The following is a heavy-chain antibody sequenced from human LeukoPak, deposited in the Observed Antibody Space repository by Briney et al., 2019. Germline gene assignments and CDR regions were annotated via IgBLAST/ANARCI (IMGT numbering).Heavy chain of an antibody. CDR3: ARDGPQFYDYKDAFDI. V-gene: IGHV3-48*01. Sequence: QPGGSLRLSCAASGFTFSSYSMNWVRQAPGKGLEWVSYISSSSSSIYYADSVKGRFTISRDNAKNSLYLQMNSLRAEDTAVYYCARDGPQFYDYKDAFDIWGQGTMVTVSS. J-gene: IGHJ3*02. CDR1: GFTFSSYS. D-gene: IGHD3-16*01. CDR2: ISSSSSSI.